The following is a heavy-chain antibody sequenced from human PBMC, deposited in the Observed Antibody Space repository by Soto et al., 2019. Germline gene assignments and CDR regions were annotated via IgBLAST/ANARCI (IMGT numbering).Heavy chain of an antibody. V-gene: IGHV3-13*05. CDR2: IGSAHDP. D-gene: IGHD1-26*01. J-gene: IGHJ6*02. CDR3: ARAYLGRLPRRADYYYALDV. CDR1: GFTFSTYD. Sequence: LRLSCAASGFTFSTYDMHWVRQVPGKGLEWVSAIGSAHDPSYLGSVKGRFSISRENAKNSLYLQMNSLPTGDTAVYYCARAYLGRLPRRADYYYALDVWGQGTTVTVSS.